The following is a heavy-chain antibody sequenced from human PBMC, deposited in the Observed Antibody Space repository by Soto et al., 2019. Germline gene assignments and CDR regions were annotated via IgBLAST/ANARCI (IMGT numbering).Heavy chain of an antibody. J-gene: IGHJ6*02. Sequence: PGGSLRLSCAASGFTFSSYGMHWVRQAPGKGLEWVAVISYDGSNKYYADSVKGRFTISRDNSKNTLYLQMNSLRAEDTAVHYCAKDQIEGEYYYYYYGMDVWGQGTTVTVSS. V-gene: IGHV3-30*18. CDR3: AKDQIEGEYYYYYYGMDV. D-gene: IGHD3-16*01. CDR1: GFTFSSYG. CDR2: ISYDGSNK.